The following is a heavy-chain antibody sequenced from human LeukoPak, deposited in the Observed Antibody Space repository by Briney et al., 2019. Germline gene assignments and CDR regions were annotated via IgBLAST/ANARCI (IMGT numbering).Heavy chain of an antibody. CDR2: IIPIFGTA. V-gene: IGHV1-69*13. CDR3: ARVILSAAAGLLFDY. D-gene: IGHD6-13*01. Sequence: ASVNVSCKASGGTFSSYAISWVRQAPGQGLEWMGGIIPIFGTANYAQKFQGRVTITADESTSTAYMELSSLRSEDTAVYYCARVILSAAAGLLFDYWGQGTLVTVSS. CDR1: GGTFSSYA. J-gene: IGHJ4*02.